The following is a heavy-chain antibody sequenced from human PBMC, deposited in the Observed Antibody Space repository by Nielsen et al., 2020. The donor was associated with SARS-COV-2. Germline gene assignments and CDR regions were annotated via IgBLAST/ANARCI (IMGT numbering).Heavy chain of an antibody. V-gene: IGHV3-33*05. CDR1: RFAFRTYT. J-gene: IGHJ4*02. CDR2: ISEDGSDM. Sequence: GGSLRLSCAASRFAFRTYTMHWVRQAPGKGLEWVATISEDGSDMRYAESVEGRFTISRDNSKNTLYLQMNSLRAEDTAVYYCARGGCSSTSCYTTFVDYWGQGTLVTVSS. D-gene: IGHD2-2*02. CDR3: ARGGCSSTSCYTTFVDY.